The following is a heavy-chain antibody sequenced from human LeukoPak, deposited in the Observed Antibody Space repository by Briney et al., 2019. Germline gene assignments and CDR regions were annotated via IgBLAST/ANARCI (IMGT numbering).Heavy chain of an antibody. D-gene: IGHD3-3*01. V-gene: IGHV1-8*01. J-gene: IGHJ4*02. Sequence: ASVKVSCKASGYTFTNYDINWVRQATGQGLEWMGWMNPNSGHTGYAQKFQGRVTMTRNTSITTAYMELGSLTSEDTAVYYCAKRGFLEWLLDYWGLGTLVTVSS. CDR2: MNPNSGHT. CDR3: AKRGFLEWLLDY. CDR1: GYTFTNYD.